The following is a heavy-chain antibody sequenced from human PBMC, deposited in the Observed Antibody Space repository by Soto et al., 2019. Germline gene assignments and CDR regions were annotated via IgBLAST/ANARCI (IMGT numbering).Heavy chain of an antibody. J-gene: IGHJ5*02. CDR2: IHHRGST. D-gene: IGHD3-22*01. CDR3: AREDRNYYDTSGYYH. Sequence: SETLSLTCTVSGGSISSGGYYWSWIRQHPGKGLEWIGYIHHRGSTYYNPSLKSRLTMSIDTSKSQFSLKLSSVTAADSAVYYCAREDRNYYDTSGYYHWGQGTLVTVSS. CDR1: GGSISSGGYY. V-gene: IGHV4-31*03.